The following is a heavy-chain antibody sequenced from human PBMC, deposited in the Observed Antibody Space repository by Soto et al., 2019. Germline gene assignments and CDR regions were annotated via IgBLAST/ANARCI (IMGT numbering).Heavy chain of an antibody. CDR3: ARGPIVVVPAYYYMEV. CDR2: IIPILGIA. Sequence: QVQLVQSGAEVKKPGSSVKVSCKASGGTFSSYTISWVRQAPGQGLEWMGRIIPILGIANYAQKFQGRVTITADKSTSTAYMELSSLRSEDTAVYYCARGPIVVVPAYYYMEVWGKGTTVTVSS. J-gene: IGHJ6*03. V-gene: IGHV1-69*02. CDR1: GGTFSSYT. D-gene: IGHD2-2*01.